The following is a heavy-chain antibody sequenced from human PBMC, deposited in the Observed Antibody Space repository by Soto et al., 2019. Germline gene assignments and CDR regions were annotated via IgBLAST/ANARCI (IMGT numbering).Heavy chain of an antibody. Sequence: QVQLVQSGAEVKKPGASVKVSCKASGYTFTSYDINWVRQATGQGLEWMGWMNPNSGNTGYAQKFQGRVTMTRNTSISTAYMELSSLRSEDTSVYYCASILVVMGNGDAFDIWGQGTMVTVSS. D-gene: IGHD3-22*01. V-gene: IGHV1-8*01. J-gene: IGHJ3*02. CDR1: GYTFTSYD. CDR2: MNPNSGNT. CDR3: ASILVVMGNGDAFDI.